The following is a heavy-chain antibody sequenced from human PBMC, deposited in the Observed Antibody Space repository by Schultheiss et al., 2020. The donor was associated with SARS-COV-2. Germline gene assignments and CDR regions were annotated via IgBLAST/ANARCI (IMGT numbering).Heavy chain of an antibody. CDR1: GFTFSSYS. CDR2: ISSSSSYT. J-gene: IGHJ6*03. V-gene: IGHV3-21*05. D-gene: IGHD3-3*01. Sequence: GGSLRLSCAASGFTFSSYSMNWVRQAPGKGLEWASYISSSSSYTNYADSVKGRFTISRDNAKNSLYLQMNSLRAEDTAVYYCARDYRGIWSGYSSYYYYYYMDVWGKGTTVTVSS. CDR3: ARDYRGIWSGYSSYYYYYYMDV.